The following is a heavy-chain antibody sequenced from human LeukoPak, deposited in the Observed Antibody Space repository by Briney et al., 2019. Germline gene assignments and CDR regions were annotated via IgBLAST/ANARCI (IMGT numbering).Heavy chain of an antibody. J-gene: IGHJ3*02. CDR2: IDTSTSYI. Sequence: GGSLRLSCAASGFTFSTYSMNWVRQAPGKGLEWVSYIDTSTSYIYYGDSVKGRFTISRDNAKNSLYLQMNGLRAEDTAVYYCARGRSITLLRGVAMSDGFDIWGQGAMVTVSS. V-gene: IGHV3-21*01. CDR1: GFTFSTYS. D-gene: IGHD3-10*01. CDR3: ARGRSITLLRGVAMSDGFDI.